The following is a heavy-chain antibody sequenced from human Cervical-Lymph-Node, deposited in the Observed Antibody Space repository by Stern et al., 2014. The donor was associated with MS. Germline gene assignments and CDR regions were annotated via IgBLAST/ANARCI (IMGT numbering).Heavy chain of an antibody. V-gene: IGHV3-30*03. CDR3: ARGPFPDVERVDP. D-gene: IGHD1-1*01. CDR1: GFTFSNFG. J-gene: IGHJ5*02. CDR2: ISYDGSNT. Sequence: VQLVESGGDVVQPGRSLRLSCEASGFTFSNFGIYWVRQAPGKGLEWVAVISYDGSNTYDPDSVKGRFTISRDNSKNTLYLQMNSLRAEDTAVYYCARGPFPDVERVDPWGQGTLVTVSS.